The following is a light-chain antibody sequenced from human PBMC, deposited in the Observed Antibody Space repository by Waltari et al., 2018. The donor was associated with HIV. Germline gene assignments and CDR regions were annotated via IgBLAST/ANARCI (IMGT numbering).Light chain of an antibody. Sequence: QSVLTQPPSVSATPGQRVTISCSGSSSNIGNNIVTWYQQLPGTAPKLIIYGNDRRPSGVPDRFSGSNSGTSASLAISGLQSEDEAYYYCATWDDSLNGPLFGGGTKLTVL. V-gene: IGLV1-44*01. CDR2: GND. CDR3: ATWDDSLNGPL. J-gene: IGLJ2*01. CDR1: SSNIGNNI.